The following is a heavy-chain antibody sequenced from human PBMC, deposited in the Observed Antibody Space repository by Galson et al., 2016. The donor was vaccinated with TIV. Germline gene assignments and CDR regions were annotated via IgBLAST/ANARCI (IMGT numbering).Heavy chain of an antibody. CDR1: GYTFTSFD. Sequence: SVKVSCKASGYTFTSFDISWIRQAPGQGLEWMGWMSPSNGNTGYAQKFRGRITMTRHPSTTTVYMELSGLTSEDTAVYYCARQRNLSNGPWFDSWGQGALVTVSS. V-gene: IGHV1-8*01. CDR3: ARQRNLSNGPWFDS. J-gene: IGHJ5*01. CDR2: MSPSNGNT. D-gene: IGHD1-1*01.